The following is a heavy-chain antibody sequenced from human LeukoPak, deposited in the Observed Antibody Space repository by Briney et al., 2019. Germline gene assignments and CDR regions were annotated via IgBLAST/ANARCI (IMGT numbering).Heavy chain of an antibody. D-gene: IGHD4-23*01. J-gene: IGHJ3*02. CDR3: ANTLTTVVIPGAFDI. CDR2: ISGSGGST. CDR1: GFTFSSYA. Sequence: GGSLRLSCAASGFTFSSYAVSWVRQTPGKGLEWVSAISGSGGSTYYADSVKGRFTISRDNSKNTLYLQMNSLRAEDAAVYYCANTLTTVVIPGAFDIWGQGTMVTVSS. V-gene: IGHV3-23*01.